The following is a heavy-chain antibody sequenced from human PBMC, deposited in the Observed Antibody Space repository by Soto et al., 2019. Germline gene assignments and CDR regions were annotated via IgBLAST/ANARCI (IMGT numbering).Heavy chain of an antibody. CDR1: GGSISSYY. CDR2: IYYSGST. D-gene: IGHD1-26*01. V-gene: IGHV4-59*08. CDR3: ARHKGGDFDY. Sequence: QVQLQESGPGLVKPSETLSLTCTVSGGSISSYYGRWIRQPPGKGLEWIGYIYYSGSTNYNPSLKSRVTISVDTSKNQFSLKLSSVTAADTAVYYCARHKGGDFDYWGQGTLVTVSS. J-gene: IGHJ4*02.